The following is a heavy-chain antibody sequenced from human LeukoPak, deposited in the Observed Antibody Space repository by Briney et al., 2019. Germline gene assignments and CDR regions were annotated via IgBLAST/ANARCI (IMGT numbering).Heavy chain of an antibody. CDR1: GGSISSYY. D-gene: IGHD1-26*01. V-gene: IGHV4-4*07. CDR2: IYTSGST. CDR3: ARSKREPWFDP. J-gene: IGHJ5*02. Sequence: SETLSLTCTVSGGSISSYYWSWIRQPAGKGLEWIGRIYTSGSTYYNPSLKSRVTISVDRSKNQFSLKLSSVTAADTAVYYCARSKREPWFDPWGQGTLVTVSS.